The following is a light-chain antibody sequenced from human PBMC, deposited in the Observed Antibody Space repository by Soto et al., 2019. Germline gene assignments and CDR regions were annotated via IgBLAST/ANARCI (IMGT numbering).Light chain of an antibody. CDR1: QSISSW. V-gene: IGKV1-5*01. CDR3: QQYNSYTWT. Sequence: NEITQSPSTLSASLVDTVTITSQVSQSISSWLAWYQQKPGKAPKLLIYDASSLESGVPSRFSGSGSGTEFTLTISSLQPDDFATYYCQQYNSYTWTFGQGTKVDI. CDR2: DAS. J-gene: IGKJ1*01.